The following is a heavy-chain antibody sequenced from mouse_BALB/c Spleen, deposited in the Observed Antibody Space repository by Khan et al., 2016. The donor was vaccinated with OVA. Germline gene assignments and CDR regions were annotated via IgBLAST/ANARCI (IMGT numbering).Heavy chain of an antibody. J-gene: IGHJ2*01. Sequence: VQLQQPGAELVRPGSSVKISCKASGYAFSSYWMNWVKQRPGQGLEWIGQIYPGDGDTNYNGKFKGKATLTADKSSSTAYMQLSSLTSEDSAVYFCARRKVYYFDYWGQGTTLTVSS. CDR1: GYAFSSYW. CDR2: IYPGDGDT. CDR3: ARRKVYYFDY. D-gene: IGHD2-14*01. V-gene: IGHV1-80*01.